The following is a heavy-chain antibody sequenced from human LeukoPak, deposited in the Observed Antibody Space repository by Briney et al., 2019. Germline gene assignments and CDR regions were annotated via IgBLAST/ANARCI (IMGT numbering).Heavy chain of an antibody. CDR2: MNPNSGNT. J-gene: IGHJ4*02. CDR3: ARGPPNWGYDY. CDR1: GYTFTSYD. V-gene: IGHV1-8*01. D-gene: IGHD7-27*01. Sequence: ASVKVSCKASGYTFTSYDINWVRQAAGQGLEWMGWMNPNSGNTGYAQKFQDRVTMTRNTSISTAYMELSSLRSDDTAVYYCARGPPNWGYDYWGPGTLVTVSS.